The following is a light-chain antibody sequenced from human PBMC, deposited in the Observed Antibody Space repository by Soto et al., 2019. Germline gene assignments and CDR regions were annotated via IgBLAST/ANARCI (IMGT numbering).Light chain of an antibody. J-gene: IGLJ2*01. CDR1: SSDVGSYNY. CDR3: TSYADYNNPVV. CDR2: EVN. Sequence: QSALTQPPSASGSPGQSVTISCTGTSSDVGSYNYVSWYQQHPDKAPKLMIYEVNKRPSGVPDRFSGSKSGNTASLTVSGLQAEDEADYYCTSYADYNNPVVFGGGTKLTVL. V-gene: IGLV2-8*01.